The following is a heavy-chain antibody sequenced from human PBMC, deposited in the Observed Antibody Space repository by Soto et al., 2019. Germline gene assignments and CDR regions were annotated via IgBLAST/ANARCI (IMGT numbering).Heavy chain of an antibody. D-gene: IGHD3-22*01. CDR2: IFSNDEK. V-gene: IGHV2-26*01. Sequence: SGPTLVNPTETLTLTCTVSGFSLSNARMGVSWIRQPPGKALEWLAHIFSNDEKSYSTSLKSRLTISMDTSKSQVVLTVTNMDPVDTATYYCARIGYDSTIRMDVWGQGTTVTVSS. CDR1: GFSLSNARMG. J-gene: IGHJ6*02. CDR3: ARIGYDSTIRMDV.